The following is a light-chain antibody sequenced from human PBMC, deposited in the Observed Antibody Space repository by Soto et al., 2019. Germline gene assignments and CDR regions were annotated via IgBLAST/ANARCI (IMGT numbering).Light chain of an antibody. J-gene: IGKJ1*01. CDR1: QTIRSY. V-gene: IGKV1-39*01. CDR3: HQGHYWPPGR. CDR2: KAS. Sequence: DIQMTQSPSSLSASVGDRVTITCRASQTIRSYLNWYQQKPGKAPKLLIYKASSLESGVPSRFSGSGTGTEFTLTISSLQSEDFAVFSCHQGHYWPPGRFGQGTKVDI.